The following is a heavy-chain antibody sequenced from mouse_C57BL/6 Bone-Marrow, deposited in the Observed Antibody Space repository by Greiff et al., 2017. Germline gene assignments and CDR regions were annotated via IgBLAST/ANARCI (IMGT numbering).Heavy chain of an antibody. D-gene: IGHD1-1*01. J-gene: IGHJ3*01. CDR3: ARIGDTVEATRGFAY. Sequence: EVQLQQSGPELVKPGASVKISCKASGYSFTDYNMNWVKQSTGKSLEWIGVINPNYGTTSYNKKFKGKATLTVDQSSSTAYMQLNSLTSEDSAVYYCARIGDTVEATRGFAYWGQGTLVTVSA. CDR2: INPNYGTT. CDR1: GYSFTDYN. V-gene: IGHV1-39*01.